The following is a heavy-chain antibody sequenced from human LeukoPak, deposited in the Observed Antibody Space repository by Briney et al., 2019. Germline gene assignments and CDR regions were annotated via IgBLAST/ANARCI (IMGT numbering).Heavy chain of an antibody. D-gene: IGHD3-10*01. J-gene: IGHJ5*02. CDR2: ISGSGGST. CDR3: ARDARDYYGSGKGWFDP. CDR1: GFTFSSYA. Sequence: PGGSLRLSCAASGFTFSSYAMSWVRQAPGKGLEWVSAISGSGGSTYYADSVKGRFTISRDNSKNTLYLQMNSLRAEDTAVYYCARDARDYYGSGKGWFDPWGQGTLVTVSS. V-gene: IGHV3-23*01.